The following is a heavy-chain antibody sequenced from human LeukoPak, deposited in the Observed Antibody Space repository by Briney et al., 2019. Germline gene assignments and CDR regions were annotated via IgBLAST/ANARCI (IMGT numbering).Heavy chain of an antibody. CDR1: GFTFSSYY. J-gene: IGHJ3*01. CDR3: ARAVRRDGYNYVDAFDL. Sequence: GGSLRLSCAASGFTFSSYYMSWVRQAPGKGLEWLSYISSSGGILYYADSVKGRFTISRDNAKNSLSLQMISLRVEDTAVYYCARAVRRDGYNYVDAFDLWGQGSMVTVSS. D-gene: IGHD5-24*01. V-gene: IGHV3-11*01. CDR2: ISSSGGIL.